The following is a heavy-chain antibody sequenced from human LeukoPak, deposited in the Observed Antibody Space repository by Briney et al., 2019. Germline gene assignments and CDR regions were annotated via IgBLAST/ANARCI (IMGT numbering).Heavy chain of an antibody. V-gene: IGHV3-23*01. CDR3: AKDSHWILFDD. D-gene: IGHD2-2*03. Sequence: GGFLRLSCSASGFTFTTYGMNWVRQAPGKGLEWVSGIGGSGTRTYYADSVKGRFTISRDNSKNTLYLQMDSLRGEDTAVYYCAKDSHWILFDDWGQGTLVTVSS. CDR1: GFTFTTYG. J-gene: IGHJ4*02. CDR2: IGGSGTRT.